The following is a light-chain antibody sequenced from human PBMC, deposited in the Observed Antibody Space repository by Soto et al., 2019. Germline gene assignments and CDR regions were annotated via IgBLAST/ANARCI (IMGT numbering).Light chain of an antibody. Sequence: DIQMTQSPSTLSASVGDTVTVTCRASQSVSGWLAWYQQKPGKAPKLLIYDASSLESGVPSRFSGSGSGTEFTLTISSLQPDDFAVYYCQQYNNWPPITFGQGTRLEIK. V-gene: IGKV1-5*01. CDR3: QQYNNWPPIT. CDR1: QSVSGW. J-gene: IGKJ5*01. CDR2: DAS.